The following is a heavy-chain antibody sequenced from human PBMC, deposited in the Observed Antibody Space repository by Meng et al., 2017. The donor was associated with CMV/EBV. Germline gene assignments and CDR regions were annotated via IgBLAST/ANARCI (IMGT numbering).Heavy chain of an antibody. CDR2: IDENGSNK. J-gene: IGHJ4*02. CDR1: GLSMRFFW. V-gene: IGHV3-30*19. D-gene: IGHD2-15*01. Sequence: VQLVESGGGLVLPVGSLRLSCGVPGLSMRFFWMHWVRQVPGKGLEWLSRIDENGSNKYYADSVKGRFTISRDNSKNTLYLQMNSLRAEDTAVYYCAGYSEPDYWGQGTLVTVSS. CDR3: AGYSEPDY.